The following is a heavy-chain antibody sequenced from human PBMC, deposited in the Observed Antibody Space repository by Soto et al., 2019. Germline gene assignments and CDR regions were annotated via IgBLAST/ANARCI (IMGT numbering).Heavy chain of an antibody. CDR2: INHSGST. CDR1: GGSFSGYY. Sequence: QVQLQQWGAGLLKPSETLSLTCAVYGGSFSGYYWSWIRQPPGKGLEWIGEINHSGSTNYNPSLKRRVTISVDTSKNQFSLKLSSVTAADTAVYYCARGHDYVWGSYRWKSRSGIDYWGQGTLVTVSS. CDR3: ARGHDYVWGSYRWKSRSGIDY. J-gene: IGHJ4*02. V-gene: IGHV4-34*01. D-gene: IGHD3-16*02.